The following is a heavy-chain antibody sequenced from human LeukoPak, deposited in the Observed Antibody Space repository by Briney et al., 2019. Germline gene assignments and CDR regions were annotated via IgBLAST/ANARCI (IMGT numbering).Heavy chain of an antibody. CDR3: ARTPNSFSSSWSLFDY. CDR1: GDSVSSNSAA. CDR2: TYYGSKWYT. D-gene: IGHD6-13*01. J-gene: IGHJ4*02. Sequence: SQTLSLTCAISGDSVSSNSAAWNWIRQSPSRGLEWLGRTYYGSKWYTDYAVSVKSRITINPDTPKNQFSLQLNSVTPEDTAVYYCARTPNSFSSSWSLFDYWGQGTLVTVSS. V-gene: IGHV6-1*01.